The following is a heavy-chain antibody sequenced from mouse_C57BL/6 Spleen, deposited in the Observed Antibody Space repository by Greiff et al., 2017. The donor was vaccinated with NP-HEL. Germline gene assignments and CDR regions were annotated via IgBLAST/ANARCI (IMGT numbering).Heavy chain of an antibody. CDR2: INPNNGGT. V-gene: IGHV1-18*01. J-gene: IGHJ3*01. CDR1: GYTFTDYN. D-gene: IGHD2-13*01. Sequence: EVQLQQSGPELVKPGASVKIPCKASGYTFTDYNMDWVKQSHGKSLEWIGDINPNNGGTNYNQKFKGKATLTVDKSSSTAYMELRSLTSEDTAVYYCARSSDYGAWFAYWGQGTLVTVSA. CDR3: ARSSDYGAWFAY.